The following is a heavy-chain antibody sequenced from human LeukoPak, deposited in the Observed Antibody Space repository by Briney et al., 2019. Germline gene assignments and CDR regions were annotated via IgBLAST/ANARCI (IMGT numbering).Heavy chain of an antibody. Sequence: ASVKVSCKTSGYSFNSHHVHWVRQAPGQGLEWMGINFSHDGSTSNTQKFQGRVTMTRDTSISTAYMELSRLRSDDTAVYYRARDGTTNIDYWGQGTLVTVSS. J-gene: IGHJ4*02. V-gene: IGHV1-46*02. CDR3: ARDGTTNIDY. CDR1: GYSFNSHH. CDR2: NFSHDGST. D-gene: IGHD4-17*01.